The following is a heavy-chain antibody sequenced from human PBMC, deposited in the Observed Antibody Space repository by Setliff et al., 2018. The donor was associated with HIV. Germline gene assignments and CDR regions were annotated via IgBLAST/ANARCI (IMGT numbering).Heavy chain of an antibody. CDR2: IYPGDSDT. CDR3: ATSDYGGYSGHLQH. J-gene: IGHJ1*01. V-gene: IGHV5-51*01. Sequence: RGESLKISCKGSGYTFTTYWIGWVRQMPGKGLEWMGIIYPGDSDTRYSPSFQGQVTISAGKSISTAYLHWSSLQASDTAIYYCATSDYGGYSGHLQHWGQGTLVTVSS. CDR1: GYTFTTYW. D-gene: IGHD4-17*01.